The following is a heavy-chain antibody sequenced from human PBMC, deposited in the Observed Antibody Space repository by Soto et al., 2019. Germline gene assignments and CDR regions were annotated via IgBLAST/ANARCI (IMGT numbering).Heavy chain of an antibody. V-gene: IGHV3-15*07. J-gene: IGHJ4*02. D-gene: IGHD3-16*01. CDR3: SALWVMDYDY. CDR1: GFTFRFAW. CDR2: IKAESEGGTT. Sequence: GGSLRLSCAASGFTFRFAWMNWVRQAPGKGLEWVGRIKAESEGGTTDYSAPVKGRFTISRDDSKNTLYLEMNNLGNEDTAVYYCSALWVMDYDYWGQGIQVTVSS.